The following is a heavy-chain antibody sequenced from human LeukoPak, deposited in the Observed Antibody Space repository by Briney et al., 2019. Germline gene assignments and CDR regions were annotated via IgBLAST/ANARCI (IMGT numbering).Heavy chain of an antibody. CDR3: ARDRLWPNTKYYGMDV. CDR2: TYHSGTS. J-gene: IGHJ6*02. Sequence: PSGTLSLTCAVSGGSISSSYWWSWVRQPPGKGLEWIGETYHSGTSNYNPSLKSRLTISIDKSMNQFSLKLSSVTAADTAVYYCARDRLWPNTKYYGMDVWGQGTTVTVSS. V-gene: IGHV4-4*02. D-gene: IGHD4/OR15-4a*01. CDR1: GGSISSSYW.